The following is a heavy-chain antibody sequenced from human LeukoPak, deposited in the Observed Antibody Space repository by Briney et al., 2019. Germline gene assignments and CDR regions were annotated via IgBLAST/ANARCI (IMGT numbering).Heavy chain of an antibody. V-gene: IGHV4-30-4*08. Sequence: SETLSLTCTVSGGSIRSGDHYWSWIRQSPGKGLEWMGYIYYSGKTYYNPSLKSRLTISIDTSRNQFSLKVTSVTAADTAVYYCARSYSSGWGFYFEYWGQGTLVTVSS. J-gene: IGHJ4*02. D-gene: IGHD6-19*01. CDR1: GGSIRSGDHY. CDR2: IYYSGKT. CDR3: ARSYSSGWGFYFEY.